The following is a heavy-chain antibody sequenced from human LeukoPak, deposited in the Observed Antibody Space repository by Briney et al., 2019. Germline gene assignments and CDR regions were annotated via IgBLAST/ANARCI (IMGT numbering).Heavy chain of an antibody. J-gene: IGHJ3*02. Sequence: SETLSLTCTVSGGSLSSYYWSWIRQPAGKGLEWIGRIYTSGSTNYNPSLKSRVTPSVDTSKNQFSLKLSAVTAADTAVYYCAREHGIADDACDIWGQGPMVTV. CDR1: GGSLSSYY. V-gene: IGHV4-4*07. CDR2: IYTSGST. CDR3: AREHGIADDACDI. D-gene: IGHD6-13*01.